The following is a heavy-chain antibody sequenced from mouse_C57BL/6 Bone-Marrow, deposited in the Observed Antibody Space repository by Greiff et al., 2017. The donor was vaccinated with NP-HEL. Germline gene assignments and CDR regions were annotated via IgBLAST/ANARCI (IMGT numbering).Heavy chain of an antibody. CDR2: IYPRSGNT. Sequence: VKLQESGAELARPGASVKLSCKASGYTFTSYGISWVKQRTGQGLEWIGEIYPRSGNTYYNEKFKGKATLTADKSSSTAYMELRSLTSEDSAVYFCARKGYGSPAWFAYWGQGTLVTVSA. V-gene: IGHV1-81*01. D-gene: IGHD1-1*01. CDR3: ARKGYGSPAWFAY. J-gene: IGHJ3*01. CDR1: GYTFTSYG.